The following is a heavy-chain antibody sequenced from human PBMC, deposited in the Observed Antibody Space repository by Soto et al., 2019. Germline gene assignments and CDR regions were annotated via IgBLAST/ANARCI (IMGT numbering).Heavy chain of an antibody. CDR2: ISTYNGDT. J-gene: IGHJ4*02. CDR3: ARGGQYRYCDY. D-gene: IGHD2-2*02. V-gene: IGHV1-18*01. CDR1: GYTFTLFG. Sequence: QVQLVQSGAEVKKPGASVKVSCTTSGYTFTLFGITWVRQAPGQGLEWMGWISTYNGDTKYAEKLEGRVTLTTDTSTDTAYMELTSLTSDDTAEYYCARGGQYRYCDYWGQGTLVTVSS.